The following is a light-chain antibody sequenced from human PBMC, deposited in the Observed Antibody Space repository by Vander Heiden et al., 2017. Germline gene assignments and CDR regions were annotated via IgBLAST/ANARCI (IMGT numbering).Light chain of an antibody. Sequence: DIQMTQSPSSVSASVGDRVTITCRASQAISSWLAWYQQKPGTAPKLLIYAASTLQSGVPSRFSGSGSETEFTLTINNLQPEDLATYYCQQGYNFPLTFGGGTKVEIK. CDR1: QAISSW. CDR2: AAS. V-gene: IGKV1-12*01. CDR3: QQGYNFPLT. J-gene: IGKJ4*01.